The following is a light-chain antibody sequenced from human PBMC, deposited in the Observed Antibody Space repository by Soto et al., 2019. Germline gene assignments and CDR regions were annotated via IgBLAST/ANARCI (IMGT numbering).Light chain of an antibody. Sequence: AVLLTQSPSSFSASTGDTATITCRASQDIHNYLAWYQQVPGKAPKLLLYAASILQTGVPSPFSGSGSGTDFTLTIDGLQSEDFATYFCQHYYNYPWTFGQGTTVE. CDR3: QHYYNYPWT. V-gene: IGKV1-8*01. CDR1: QDIHNY. J-gene: IGKJ1*01. CDR2: AAS.